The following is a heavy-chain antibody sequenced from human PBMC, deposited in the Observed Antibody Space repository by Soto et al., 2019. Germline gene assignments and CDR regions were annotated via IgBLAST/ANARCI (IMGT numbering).Heavy chain of an antibody. V-gene: IGHV1-8*01. J-gene: IGHJ6*03. D-gene: IGHD6-13*01. CDR3: ARATRYSSSWDYYYYMDV. CDR2: MNPNSGNT. CDR1: GYTFTSYD. Sequence: ASVKVSCKASGYTFTSYDINWVRQATGQGLERMGWMNPNSGNTGYAQMFQGRVTMTRNTSISTAYMELSSLISEDTAVYYCARATRYSSSWDYYYYMDVWGKGTTVTVSS.